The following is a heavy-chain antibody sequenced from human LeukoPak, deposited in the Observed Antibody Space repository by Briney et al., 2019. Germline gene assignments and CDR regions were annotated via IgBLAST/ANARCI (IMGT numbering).Heavy chain of an antibody. CDR3: ARLRSSSWYDAFDI. Sequence: GASVKVSCKASGGTFSSYAISWVRQAPGQGLEWMGGIIPIFGTANYAQKFQGRVTITADESTSTAYMELSSLRSEDTAVYYCARLRSSSWYDAFDIWGQGTMVTVSS. J-gene: IGHJ3*02. CDR2: IIPIFGTA. CDR1: GGTFSSYA. D-gene: IGHD6-13*01. V-gene: IGHV1-69*13.